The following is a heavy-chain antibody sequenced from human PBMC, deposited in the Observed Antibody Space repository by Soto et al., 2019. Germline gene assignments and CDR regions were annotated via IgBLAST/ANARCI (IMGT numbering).Heavy chain of an antibody. CDR2: ISGSGGST. Sequence: VGSLRLSCAASGFTFSSYAMSWVRQAPGKGLEWVSAISGSGGSTYYADSVKGRFTISRDNSKNTLYLQMNSLRAEDTAVYYCAGGPRDYVYYHGMDVWGQGTTVTAP. D-gene: IGHD6-25*01. V-gene: IGHV3-23*01. CDR1: GFTFSSYA. J-gene: IGHJ6*02. CDR3: AGGPRDYVYYHGMDV.